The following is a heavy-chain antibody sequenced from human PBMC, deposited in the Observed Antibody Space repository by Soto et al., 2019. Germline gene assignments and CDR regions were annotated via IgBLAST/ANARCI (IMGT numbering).Heavy chain of an antibody. J-gene: IGHJ6*02. CDR2: ISSSSSYI. D-gene: IGHD3-3*01. V-gene: IGHV3-21*01. Sequence: LRLSCGDSGSTFRSYSMNWVRQAPGKGLEWVSSISSSSSYIYYADSVKGRFTISRDNAKNSLYLQMNSLRAEDTAVYYCARGDYDFWSGYYNYYGMDVWGQGTTVTVSS. CDR1: GSTFRSYS. CDR3: ARGDYDFWSGYYNYYGMDV.